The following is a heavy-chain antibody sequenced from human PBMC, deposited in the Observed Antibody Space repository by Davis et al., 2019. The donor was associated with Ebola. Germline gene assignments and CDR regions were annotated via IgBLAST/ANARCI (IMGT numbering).Heavy chain of an antibody. CDR1: GFSLSTSGMC. V-gene: IGHV2-70*01. CDR2: IDWDDDK. D-gene: IGHD3-3*01. CDR3: ERIYDFWSPYYMDV. Sequence: SGPTLVKPTQPPTLTCTFSGFSLSTSGMCVSWIRQPPGKALEWLALIDWDDDKYYSTSLKTRLTISKDTSKNQVVLTMTNMDPVDTATYYCERIYDFWSPYYMDVWGKGTTVTVSS. J-gene: IGHJ6*03.